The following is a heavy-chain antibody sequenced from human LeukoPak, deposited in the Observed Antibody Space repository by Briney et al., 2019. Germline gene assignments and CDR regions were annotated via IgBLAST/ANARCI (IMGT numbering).Heavy chain of an antibody. CDR3: ARGVRGYNWNYFDY. Sequence: GGSLRLSCAASGFTFSSYSMNWVRQAPGKGLEWVSYISSSSTIYYADSVKGRFTISRDNAKNSLYLQMNSLRAEDTAVYYCARGVRGYNWNYFDYWGQGTLVTVSS. D-gene: IGHD1-20*01. CDR2: ISSSSTI. J-gene: IGHJ4*02. CDR1: GFTFSSYS. V-gene: IGHV3-48*01.